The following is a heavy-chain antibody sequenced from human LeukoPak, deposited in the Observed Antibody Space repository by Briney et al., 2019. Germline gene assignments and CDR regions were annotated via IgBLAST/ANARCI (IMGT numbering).Heavy chain of an antibody. Sequence: ASVKVSCKASGYTFTGYYMHWVRQAPGQGLERMGWINPNSGGTNYAQKFQGRVTMTRDTSISTAYMELSRLRSDDTAVYYCARDGGSIVVVPYFDYWGQGTLVTVSS. CDR1: GYTFTGYY. J-gene: IGHJ4*02. CDR3: ARDGGSIVVVPYFDY. D-gene: IGHD3-22*01. CDR2: INPNSGGT. V-gene: IGHV1-2*02.